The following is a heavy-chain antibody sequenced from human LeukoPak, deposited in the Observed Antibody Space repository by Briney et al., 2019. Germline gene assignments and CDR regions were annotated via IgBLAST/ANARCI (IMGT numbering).Heavy chain of an antibody. CDR3: ARVLLGLDY. V-gene: IGHV3-30*03. CDR1: GFTFNNYG. D-gene: IGHD3-16*01. J-gene: IGHJ4*02. CDR2: ISYDGSNK. Sequence: GKSLRLSCAASGFTFNNYGMHWVRQAPGKGLEWVAVISYDGSNKYYADSVKGRFTISRDNSKNTLYLQMNSLRAEDTAVYYCARVLLGLDYWGQGTLVTVSS.